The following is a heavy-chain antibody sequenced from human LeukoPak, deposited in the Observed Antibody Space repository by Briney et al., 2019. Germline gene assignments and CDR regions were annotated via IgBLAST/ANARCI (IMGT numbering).Heavy chain of an antibody. CDR2: MNPNSGNT. J-gene: IGHJ6*03. Sequence: ASVKVSCKASGYTFTSYDINWVRQATGQGLEWMGWMNPNSGNTGYAQKFQGRVTITRSTSISTAYMELSSLRSEDTAVYYCARGYSPTGPDSYYYYMDVWGKGTTVTVSS. D-gene: IGHD1-14*01. CDR1: GYTFTSYD. V-gene: IGHV1-8*03. CDR3: ARGYSPTGPDSYYYYMDV.